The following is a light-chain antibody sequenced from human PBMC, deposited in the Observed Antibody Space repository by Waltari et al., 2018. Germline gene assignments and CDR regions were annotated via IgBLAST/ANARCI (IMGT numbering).Light chain of an antibody. CDR3: QQRTNWPSLT. Sequence: EIVLTQSPATLSLSPGERATLSCRASQSVGSYLAWYQHRPGQAPSLLIYEASTRATGIPARFSGSGSGTDFTLTISSLEPEDFAVYYCQQRTNWPSLTFGGGTKVEIK. CDR2: EAS. CDR1: QSVGSY. V-gene: IGKV3-11*01. J-gene: IGKJ4*01.